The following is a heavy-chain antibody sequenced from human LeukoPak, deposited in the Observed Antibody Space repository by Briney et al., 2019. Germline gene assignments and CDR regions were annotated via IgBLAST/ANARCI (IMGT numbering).Heavy chain of an antibody. J-gene: IGHJ5*02. V-gene: IGHV4-34*01. CDR2: INHSGST. CDR3: ARVGTATNWFDP. D-gene: IGHD2-15*01. CDR1: GGSITSGGYY. Sequence: SETLSLTCTVSGGSITSGGYYWSWIRQPPGKGLEWIGEINHSGSTNYNPSLKSRVTISVDTSKNQFSLKLSSVTAADTAVYYCARVGTATNWFDPWGQGTLVTVSS.